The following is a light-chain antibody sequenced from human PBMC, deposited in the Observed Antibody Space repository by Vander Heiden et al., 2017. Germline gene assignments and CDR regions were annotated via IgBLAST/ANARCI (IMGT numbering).Light chain of an antibody. J-gene: IGKJ2*01. CDR1: QDISNY. CDR2: DAS. CDR3: QQYDNLPHT. V-gene: IGKV1-33*01. Sequence: DSQMTQSPSSLSASVGDRVTITCQASQDISNYLNWYQQKPGKAPKLLIYDASTLETGVPSRFSGSGSGTDFTLTISSLQPEDIATYYCQQYDNLPHTFGQGTKLEIK.